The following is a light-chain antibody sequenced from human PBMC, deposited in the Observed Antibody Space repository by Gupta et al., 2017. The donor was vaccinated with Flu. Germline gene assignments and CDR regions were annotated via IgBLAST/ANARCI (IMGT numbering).Light chain of an antibody. V-gene: IGLV3-21*02. Sequence: RITGGGNNIGSKSVHWYQQTPSKAPVLVGYDDSDRSSVIPERISGSNSANTATLTISRVAAGDEADYYCQVWDRPFGGGTKLTVL. CDR3: QVWDRP. CDR2: DDS. CDR1: NIGSKS. J-gene: IGLJ2*01.